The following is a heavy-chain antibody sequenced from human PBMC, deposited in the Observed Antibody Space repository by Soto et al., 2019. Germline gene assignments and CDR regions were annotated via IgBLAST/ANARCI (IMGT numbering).Heavy chain of an antibody. Sequence: QAQLVQSGAEVKEPGASVKVSCKASGYSFTTSGITWVRQAPGQGLAWMGWISTYNGNTNYAQKLQDRVTLTTATSTSTAYMELRSLRSDDTAVYYCARRLYGDYDYWGQGTLVTVSS. CDR3: ARRLYGDYDY. V-gene: IGHV1-18*01. CDR1: GYSFTTSG. CDR2: ISTYNGNT. D-gene: IGHD4-17*01. J-gene: IGHJ4*02.